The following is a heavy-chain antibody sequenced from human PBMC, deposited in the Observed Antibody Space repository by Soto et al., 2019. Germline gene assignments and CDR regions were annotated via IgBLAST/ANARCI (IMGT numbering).Heavy chain of an antibody. J-gene: IGHJ4*02. CDR2: ISAYNDNT. Sequence: ASVKVSCKASGYTFTSYGFNWVRQAPGQGPEWMGWISAYNDNTNYAQKFQDRVTMTTDTSSTTAYLELRSLTSDDTAGYYCARASVLRYFDEPDYLGQAPLVTVPS. V-gene: IGHV1-18*01. D-gene: IGHD3-9*01. CDR1: GYTFTSYG. CDR3: ARASVLRYFDEPDY.